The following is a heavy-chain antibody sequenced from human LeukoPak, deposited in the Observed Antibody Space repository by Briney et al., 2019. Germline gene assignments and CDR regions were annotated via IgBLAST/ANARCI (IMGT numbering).Heavy chain of an antibody. J-gene: IGHJ4*02. D-gene: IGHD6-19*01. Sequence: ASVKVSCKASGYSFIGYYMHWGLQAPRQGLEWMGWINPNSGGTNYAQKFQGRVTMTRHTSISTAYMELSRMRSDDTAVYYCARDRPGYSSGWYSDYWGQGTLVTVSS. CDR2: INPNSGGT. CDR1: GYSFIGYY. CDR3: ARDRPGYSSGWYSDY. V-gene: IGHV1-2*02.